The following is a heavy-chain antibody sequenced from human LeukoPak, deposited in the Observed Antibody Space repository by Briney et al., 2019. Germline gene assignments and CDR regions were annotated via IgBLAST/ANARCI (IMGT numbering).Heavy chain of an antibody. CDR1: GFTFSSYW. J-gene: IGHJ4*02. CDR2: ISGSGGSA. V-gene: IGHV3-23*01. D-gene: IGHD2-2*01. CDR3: AKAPPGVEYQLLVDYFDY. Sequence: TGGSLRLSCAASGFTFSSYWMSWVRQAPGKGLEWVSAISGSGGSAYYADSVKGRFTISRDNSKNTLYLQMNSLRAEDTAVYYCAKAPPGVEYQLLVDYFDYWGRGTLVTVSS.